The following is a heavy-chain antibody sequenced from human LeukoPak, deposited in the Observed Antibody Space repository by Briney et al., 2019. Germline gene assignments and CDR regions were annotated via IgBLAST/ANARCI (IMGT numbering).Heavy chain of an antibody. V-gene: IGHV5-51*01. CDR1: GYSFTSYW. CDR3: ARILSCSGGSCRNAFDI. D-gene: IGHD2-15*01. CDR2: IYPGDSDT. J-gene: IGHJ3*02. Sequence: GESLKLSCKGSGYSFTSYWIGWVRQMPGKGLEWMGIIYPGDSDTRYSPSFQGQVTISADKSISTAYLQWSSLKASDTAMYYCARILSCSGGSCRNAFDIWGQGTMVTVSS.